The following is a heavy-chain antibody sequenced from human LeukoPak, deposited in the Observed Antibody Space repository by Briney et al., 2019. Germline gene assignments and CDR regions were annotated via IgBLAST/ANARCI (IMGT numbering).Heavy chain of an antibody. Sequence: PSETLSLTCTVSGGSISSSSYYWGWIRQPPGKGLEWIGSIYYSGSTYYNPSLKSRVTISVDTSKNQFSLKLSSVTAADTAVYYCARDPGYCSSTSCYGPSYGMDVWGQGTTVTVSS. CDR3: ARDPGYCSSTSCYGPSYGMDV. CDR1: GGSISSSSYY. D-gene: IGHD2-2*01. CDR2: IYYSGST. V-gene: IGHV4-39*02. J-gene: IGHJ6*02.